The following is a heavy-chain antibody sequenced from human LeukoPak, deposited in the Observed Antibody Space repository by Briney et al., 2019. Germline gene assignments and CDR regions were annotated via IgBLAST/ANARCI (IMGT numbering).Heavy chain of an antibody. CDR3: AREIRFLEWLSDY. CDR1: GFTFSDYY. Sequence: PGGSLRLSCAASGFTFSDYYMTWIRQAPGKGLEWVSYISSSGSTIYYADSVQGRFTISRDNAKNSLYLQMNSLRAEDTAVYYCAREIRFLEWLSDYWGQGTLVTVSS. V-gene: IGHV3-11*04. J-gene: IGHJ4*02. CDR2: ISSSGSTI. D-gene: IGHD3-3*01.